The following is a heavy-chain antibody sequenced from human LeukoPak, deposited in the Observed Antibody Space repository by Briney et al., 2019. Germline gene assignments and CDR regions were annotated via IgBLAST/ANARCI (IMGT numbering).Heavy chain of an antibody. CDR3: GRSMDSSTSRLIEY. CDR1: GYTFTGYY. Sequence: ASVKVSCKASGYTFTGYYMHWVRQAPGQGLEWMGWINPNSGGTNYAQKFQGRVTMTRDTSISTAYMELSRLRSDDTAVYYCGRSMDSSTSRLIEYWGQGTLVTVSS. CDR2: INPNSGGT. J-gene: IGHJ4*02. D-gene: IGHD6-6*01. V-gene: IGHV1-2*02.